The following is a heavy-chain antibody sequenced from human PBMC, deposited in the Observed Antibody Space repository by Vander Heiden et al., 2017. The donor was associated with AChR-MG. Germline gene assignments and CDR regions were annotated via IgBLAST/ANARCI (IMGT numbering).Heavy chain of an antibody. J-gene: IGHJ4*02. Sequence: QITLKESGPTLVKPTQTLTLTCTFSGFSLSTSGVGVGWSRQPPGKALEWLALIYWDDDKRYSPSLKSRLTITKETSKNQVVLTMTNMDPVDTATYYCAHSALPGYDFWSGAEVWGQGTLVTVSS. V-gene: IGHV2-5*02. CDR2: IYWDDDK. CDR1: GFSLSTSGVG. CDR3: AHSALPGYDFWSGAEV. D-gene: IGHD3-3*01.